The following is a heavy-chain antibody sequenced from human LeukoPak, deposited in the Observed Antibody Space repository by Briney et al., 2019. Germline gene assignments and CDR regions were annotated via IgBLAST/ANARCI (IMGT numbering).Heavy chain of an antibody. CDR2: IWYDGSNK. V-gene: IGHV3-33*08. D-gene: IGHD2-2*01. CDR1: GFTFSSYG. Sequence: GGSLRLSCAASGFTFSSYGMHWVRQAPGKGLEWVAVIWYDGSNKYYADSVKGRFTISRDSSKNTLYLQMNSLRAEDTAVYYCAKCVGSSSSCLYYFDYWGQGTLVTVSS. J-gene: IGHJ4*02. CDR3: AKCVGSSSSCLYYFDY.